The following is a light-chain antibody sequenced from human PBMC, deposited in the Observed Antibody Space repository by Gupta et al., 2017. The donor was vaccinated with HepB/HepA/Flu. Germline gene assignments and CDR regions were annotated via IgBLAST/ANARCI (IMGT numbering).Light chain of an antibody. Sequence: QSVMTPPTSVSGTPGQRVTLSCSGSSSNVGRNNVNWYQQLPGTAPKLLIYDNDERPSGVPDRISGSKSGTSASLAISGLQSEDEAEYYCAAWDTRLSVVVFGGGTKLTVL. CDR2: DND. V-gene: IGLV1-44*01. J-gene: IGLJ2*01. CDR1: SSNVGRNN. CDR3: AAWDTRLSVVV.